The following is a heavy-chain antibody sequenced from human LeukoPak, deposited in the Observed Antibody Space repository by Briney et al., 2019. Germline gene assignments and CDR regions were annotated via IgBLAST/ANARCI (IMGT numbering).Heavy chain of an antibody. CDR2: ISRSGGST. CDR3: AKHLGDTRDLRPHDH. J-gene: IGHJ4*02. D-gene: IGHD3-16*01. CDR1: GSTPSSYA. V-gene: IGHV3-23*01. Sequence: PRGSLRLSSAPSGSTPSSYATSCVSQAPERGLEWVSAISRSGGSTYYADTLKGRFTISRDNSKNKLYLQMNSVRAEDTALYYCAKHLGDTRDLRPHDHWGQGALVTVAS.